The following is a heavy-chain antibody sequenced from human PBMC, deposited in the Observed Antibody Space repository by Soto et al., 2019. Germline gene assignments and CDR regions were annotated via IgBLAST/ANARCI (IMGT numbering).Heavy chain of an antibody. V-gene: IGHV4-4*07. Sequence: PSETMSLTSTVSGGSISSYYWSWIRQPAGKGLEWIGRIYTSGSTNYNPSLKSRVTMSVDTSKNQFSLKLSSVPAADTAVYYCARDGGGELHPSPFDYWGQGTLVTVSS. D-gene: IGHD1-26*01. CDR3: ARDGGGELHPSPFDY. CDR1: GGSISSYY. J-gene: IGHJ4*02. CDR2: IYTSGST.